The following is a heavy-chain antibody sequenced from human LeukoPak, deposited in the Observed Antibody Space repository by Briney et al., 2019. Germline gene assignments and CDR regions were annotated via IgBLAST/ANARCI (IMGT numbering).Heavy chain of an antibody. J-gene: IGHJ4*02. V-gene: IGHV3-30*02. D-gene: IGHD3-10*01. CDR1: GFTFSSYG. Sequence: GGSLRLSCAASGFTFSSYGMHWVRQAPGKGLEWVAFIRYDGSNKYYADSVKGRFTISRDNSKNTLYLQMNSLRAEDTAVYYCARDKYYYDSGNSLRYDHWGQGTLVTVSS. CDR2: IRYDGSNK. CDR3: ARDKYYYDSGNSLRYDH.